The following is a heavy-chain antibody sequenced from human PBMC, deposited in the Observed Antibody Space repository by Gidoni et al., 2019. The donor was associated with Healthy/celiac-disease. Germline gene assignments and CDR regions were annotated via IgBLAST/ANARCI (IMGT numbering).Heavy chain of an antibody. Sequence: EVQLVESGGGLVKPGGSLRLSCAASGFTFSSYSMNWVRQAPGKGLEWVSSISSSSSYIYYADSVKGRFTISRDNAKNSLYLQMNSLRAEDTAVYYCARDQLGVVTANDKPTDAFDIWGQGTMVTVSS. D-gene: IGHD2-21*02. CDR3: ARDQLGVVTANDKPTDAFDI. CDR1: GFTFSSYS. J-gene: IGHJ3*02. CDR2: ISSSSSYI. V-gene: IGHV3-21*01.